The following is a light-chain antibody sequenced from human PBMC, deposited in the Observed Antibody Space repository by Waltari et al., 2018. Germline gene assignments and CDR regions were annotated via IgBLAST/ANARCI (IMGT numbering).Light chain of an antibody. Sequence: EIVLTQSPGPLSLSPGERSTLSCRASQSVGRSLAWYQQKPGQAPRLLIYGASSRATGIPDRFSGSGSGTDFSLTISRLEPEDFAVYYCQHYVRLPATFGQGTKVEIK. CDR1: QSVGRS. J-gene: IGKJ1*01. CDR2: GAS. CDR3: QHYVRLPAT. V-gene: IGKV3-20*01.